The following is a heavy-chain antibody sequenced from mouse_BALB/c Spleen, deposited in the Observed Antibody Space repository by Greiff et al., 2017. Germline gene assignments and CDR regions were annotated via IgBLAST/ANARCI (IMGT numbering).Heavy chain of an antibody. V-gene: IGHV14-3*02. CDR2: IDPANGNT. CDR1: GFNIKDTY. CDR3: ANGYFAY. D-gene: IGHD2-2*01. J-gene: IGHJ3*01. Sequence: EVMLVESGAELVKPGASVKLSCTASGFNIKDTYMHWVKQRPEQGLEWIGRIDPANGNTKYDPKFQGKATITADTSSNTAYLQLSSLTSEDTAVYYCANGYFAYWGQGTLVTVSA.